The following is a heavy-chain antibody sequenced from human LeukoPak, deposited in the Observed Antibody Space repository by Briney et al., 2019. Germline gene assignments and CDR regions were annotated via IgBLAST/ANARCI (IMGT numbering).Heavy chain of an antibody. CDR1: GFTFSSYG. V-gene: IGHV3-30*02. CDR3: AKSPYCSSTSCSKGDYYMDV. D-gene: IGHD2-2*01. CDR2: IRYDGSNK. Sequence: GGSLRLSCAASGFTFSSYGMHWVRQAPGKGLEWVAFIRYDGSNKYYADSVKGRFTISRDNSKNTLYLQMNSLRAEDTAVYYCAKSPYCSSTSCSKGDYYMDVWGKGTTVTVSS. J-gene: IGHJ6*03.